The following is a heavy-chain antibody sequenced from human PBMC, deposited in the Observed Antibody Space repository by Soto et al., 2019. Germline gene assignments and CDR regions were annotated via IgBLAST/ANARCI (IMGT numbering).Heavy chain of an antibody. D-gene: IGHD5-18*01. V-gene: IGHV1-18*01. J-gene: IGHJ4*02. CDR1: GYSFSSYA. CDR2: ISVHNGKT. Sequence: QVQLVQSGAEVKKPGASVKVSCKASGYSFSSYAISWVRQAPGQVLEWMGWISVHNGKTNYPQKLQGRVTMTTDTSTSTGYMGLGCLVADDRAVYYRARVDTAMVTASYWGQGTLVTVSS. CDR3: ARVDTAMVTASY.